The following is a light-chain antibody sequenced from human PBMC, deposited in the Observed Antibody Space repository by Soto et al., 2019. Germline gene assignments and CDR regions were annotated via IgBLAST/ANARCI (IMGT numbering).Light chain of an antibody. Sequence: EIVLKQSPGTLSLSPGERATLSCRASQSVSSSYLAWYQQKPGQAPRLLIYGASSRATGIPDWFSGSGSGTDFTLTISRLEPEDFAVYYCQQYGSSPPITFGPGTKVDIK. CDR3: QQYGSSPPIT. V-gene: IGKV3-20*01. J-gene: IGKJ3*01. CDR1: QSVSSSY. CDR2: GAS.